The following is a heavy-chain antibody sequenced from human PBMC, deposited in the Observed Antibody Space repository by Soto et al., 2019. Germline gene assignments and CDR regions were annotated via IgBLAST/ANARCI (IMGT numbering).Heavy chain of an antibody. CDR2: IYYSGST. CDR1: GGSISSYY. CDR3: ARRWATSFDF. D-gene: IGHD6-13*01. Sequence: SETLSLTCTVSGGSISSYYWSWIRQPPGKGLEWIGYIYYSGSTNYNPSLKSRVTISVDTSKNQFSLKVSSVTAADTAVYYCARRWATSFDFWGQGTLVTVSS. V-gene: IGHV4-59*01. J-gene: IGHJ4*02.